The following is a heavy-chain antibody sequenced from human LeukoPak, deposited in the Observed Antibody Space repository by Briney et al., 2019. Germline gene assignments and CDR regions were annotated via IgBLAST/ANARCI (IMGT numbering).Heavy chain of an antibody. Sequence: GGSLRLSCAASGFTVSSNYMSWVRQAPGKGLEWVSVVYSGGSTYYADSVKGRFTISRDYSKNTLYLQMNSLRAEDTAVYYCARDLETIVVVPAAILGDAFDIWGQGTMVTVSS. CDR1: GFTVSSNY. V-gene: IGHV3-53*01. CDR2: VYSGGST. J-gene: IGHJ3*02. CDR3: ARDLETIVVVPAAILGDAFDI. D-gene: IGHD2-2*02.